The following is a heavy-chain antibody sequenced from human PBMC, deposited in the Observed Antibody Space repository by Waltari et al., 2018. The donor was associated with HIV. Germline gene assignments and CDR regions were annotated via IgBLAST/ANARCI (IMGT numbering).Heavy chain of an antibody. CDR3: ARLDIVATAILWGGMDV. D-gene: IGHD5-12*01. J-gene: IGHJ6*02. Sequence: QVQLVQSGAEVKKPGASVKVSCKASGYTFTSYDINWVRQATGQGLEWMGWMNPNCGNTGYAQKLQGRVTMTRNTSISTAYMELSSLRSEDAAVYYCARLDIVATAILWGGMDVWGQGTTVTVSS. CDR1: GYTFTSYD. V-gene: IGHV1-8*01. CDR2: MNPNCGNT.